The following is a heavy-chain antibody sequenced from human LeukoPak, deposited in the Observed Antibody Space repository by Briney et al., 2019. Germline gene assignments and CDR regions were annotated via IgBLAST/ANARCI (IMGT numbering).Heavy chain of an antibody. Sequence: NPGGSLRLSCAASGFTFSSYAMSWVRQPPGKGLEWIGEINHSGSTNYNPSLKSRVTISVDTSKNQFSLKLSSVTAADTAVYYCARDSSGYRFYYGMDVWGQGTTVTVSS. J-gene: IGHJ6*02. CDR1: GFTFSSYA. CDR3: ARDSSGYRFYYGMDV. D-gene: IGHD3-22*01. V-gene: IGHV4-34*01. CDR2: INHSGST.